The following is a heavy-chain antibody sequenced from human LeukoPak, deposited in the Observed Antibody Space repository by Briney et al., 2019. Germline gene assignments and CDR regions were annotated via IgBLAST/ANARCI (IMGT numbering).Heavy chain of an antibody. Sequence: SETLSLTCTVSGGSISSGGYYWSWIRQPPGKGLEWIGEINHSGSTNYNPSLRSRVTISVDTSKNQFSLKLNSVTAADTAVCYCARDLYYYGSGSHSIPSYWGQGTLVTVSS. J-gene: IGHJ4*02. CDR1: GGSISSGGYY. CDR2: INHSGST. D-gene: IGHD3-10*01. V-gene: IGHV4-39*07. CDR3: ARDLYYYGSGSHSIPSY.